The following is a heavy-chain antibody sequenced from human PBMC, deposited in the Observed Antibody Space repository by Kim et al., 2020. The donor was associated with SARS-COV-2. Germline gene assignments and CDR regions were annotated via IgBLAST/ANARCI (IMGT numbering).Heavy chain of an antibody. J-gene: IGHJ4*02. V-gene: IGHV3-11*05. CDR2: ISSSTGYT. CDR1: GFTFNDSY. Sequence: GGSLRLSCAASGFTFNDSYMSWIRQAPGKGLEWVSYISSSTGYTNYADSVKGRFTISRDNAKNSLYLQMNSLRAEDTAVYYCARGGGLSGFFYYWGQGTLVTVSS. CDR3: ARGGGLSGFFYY. D-gene: IGHD3-10*01.